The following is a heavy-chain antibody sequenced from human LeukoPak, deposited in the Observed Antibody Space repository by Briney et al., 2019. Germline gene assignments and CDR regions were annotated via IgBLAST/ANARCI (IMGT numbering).Heavy chain of an antibody. D-gene: IGHD6-13*01. CDR1: GDSVSSNSAA. J-gene: IGHJ4*02. V-gene: IGHV6-1*01. Sequence: PSQTLSLTCAISGDSVSSNSAAWNWIRQSPSRGLEWLGRTYYRSKWYNDYAVSVKSRITINPDTSKNQFSLQLNSVTPEDTAVYYCARSYSSSWYLGAKTFDYWGQGTLVTVSS. CDR3: ARSYSSSWYLGAKTFDY. CDR2: TYYRSKWYN.